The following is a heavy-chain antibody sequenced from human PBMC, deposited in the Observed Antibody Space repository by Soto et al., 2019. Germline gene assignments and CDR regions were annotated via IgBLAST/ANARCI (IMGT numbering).Heavy chain of an antibody. J-gene: IGHJ4*02. CDR3: ARDAPGYYDSSGYYGFDY. Sequence: PGGSLRLSCAASGFTFNSYGMHWVRQAPGKGLEWVAVIWYDGSNKYYADSVKGRFTISRDNSKNTLYLQMNSLRAEDTAVYYCARDAPGYYDSSGYYGFDYWGQGTLVTVSS. D-gene: IGHD3-22*01. V-gene: IGHV3-33*01. CDR1: GFTFNSYG. CDR2: IWYDGSNK.